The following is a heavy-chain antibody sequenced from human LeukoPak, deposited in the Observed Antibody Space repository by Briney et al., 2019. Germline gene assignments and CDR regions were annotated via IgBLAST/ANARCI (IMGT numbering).Heavy chain of an antibody. D-gene: IGHD6-25*01. J-gene: IGHJ2*01. CDR2: LYHSGST. V-gene: IGHV4-31*03. CDR1: GASITSNVIY. CDR3: ARGHSGRWWFFDL. Sequence: SQTLSLTCTVSGASITSNVIYWSWIRQHPGKGLEWIGYLYHSGSTYYNPSLKSRFTISLDKSETQFSLNLTSVTVADTAVYYCARGHSGRWWFFDLWGRGTLVTVSS.